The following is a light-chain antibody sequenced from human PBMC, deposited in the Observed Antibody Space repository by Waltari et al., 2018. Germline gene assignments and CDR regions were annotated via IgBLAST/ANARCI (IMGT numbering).Light chain of an antibody. CDR1: QSISSY. CDR3: QQSYSTPLWT. J-gene: IGKJ1*01. Sequence: IQMTQSPSSLSASVADRITITCLAKQSISSYLNWNQQKPGKAPKLLIYAASSLQSGVPSRFSGSGSGTDVTLTISSRQPEDFATYYCQQSYSTPLWTFGQGTKVEIK. CDR2: AAS. V-gene: IGKV1-39*01.